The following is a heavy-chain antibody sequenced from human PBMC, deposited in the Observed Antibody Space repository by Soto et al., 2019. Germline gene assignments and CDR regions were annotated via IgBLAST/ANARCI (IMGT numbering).Heavy chain of an antibody. CDR1: GFTFSSYA. CDR3: AKEGNYYDSSGYYPPGWFDP. V-gene: IGHV3-23*01. CDR2: ISGSGGST. J-gene: IGHJ5*02. Sequence: GGSLRLSCAASGFTFSSYAMSWVRQAPGKGLEWVSAISGSGGSTYYADSVKGRFTISRDNSKNTLYLQMNSLRAEDTAVYYCAKEGNYYDSSGYYPPGWFDPWGQGTLVTVSS. D-gene: IGHD3-22*01.